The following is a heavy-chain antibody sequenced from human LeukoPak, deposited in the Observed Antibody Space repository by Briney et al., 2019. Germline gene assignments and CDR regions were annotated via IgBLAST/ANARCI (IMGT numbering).Heavy chain of an antibody. CDR2: IYYSGST. CDR1: SGSISSGGYY. J-gene: IGHJ4*02. D-gene: IGHD2-21*02. Sequence: PSQTLSLTCTVSSGSISSGGYYWNWIRQHPGKGLEWIGYIYYSGSTYYNPSLKSRVTISVDTSNNQFSLELSSVTAADTAVYYCARAPIPDYFFDYWGQGTLVTVSS. V-gene: IGHV4-31*03. CDR3: ARAPIPDYFFDY.